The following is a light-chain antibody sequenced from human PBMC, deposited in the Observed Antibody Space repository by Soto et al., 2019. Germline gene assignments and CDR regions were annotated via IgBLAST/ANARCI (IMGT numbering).Light chain of an antibody. CDR1: QSMSTNY. CDR3: QQYDSSSLT. J-gene: IGKJ4*01. V-gene: IGKV3-20*01. CDR2: GAS. Sequence: EIVLAQSPDTLSLSPGARATLSCRTSQSMSTNYLAWYQQQSGQPPRLLIYGASIRATGIPDRFSGSGSGTDFTLTISRLEPEDFEVYYCQQYDSSSLTFGGGAKVEIK.